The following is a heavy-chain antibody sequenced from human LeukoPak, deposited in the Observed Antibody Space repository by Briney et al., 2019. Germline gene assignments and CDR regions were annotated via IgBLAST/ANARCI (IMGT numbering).Heavy chain of an antibody. Sequence: GRPLRLSCAASGFTFDDYAMHWVRQAPGKGLEWVSGISWNSGSIGYADSVKGRFTISRDNAKNSLYLQMNSLRAEDTALYYCAKDGEVATILGYFDYWGQGTLVTVSS. D-gene: IGHD5-12*01. V-gene: IGHV3-9*01. CDR2: ISWNSGSI. J-gene: IGHJ4*02. CDR3: AKDGEVATILGYFDY. CDR1: GFTFDDYA.